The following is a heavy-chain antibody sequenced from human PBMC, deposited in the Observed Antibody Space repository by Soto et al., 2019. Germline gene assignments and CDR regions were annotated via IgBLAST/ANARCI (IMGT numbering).Heavy chain of an antibody. CDR2: IKSKTDGGTT. CDR3: TIRTRDYDFWSGYTR. J-gene: IGHJ4*02. D-gene: IGHD3-3*01. V-gene: IGHV3-15*01. Sequence: PGGSLRLSCAASGFTFGNAWMSWVRQAPGKGLEWVGRIKSKTDGGTTDYAAPVKGRFTISRDDSKNTLYLQMNSLKTEDTAVYYCTIRTRDYDFWSGYTRWGQGTLVTVSS. CDR1: GFTFGNAW.